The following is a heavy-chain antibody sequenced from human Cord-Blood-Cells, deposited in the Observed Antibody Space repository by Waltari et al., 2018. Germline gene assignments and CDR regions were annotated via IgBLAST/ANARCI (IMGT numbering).Heavy chain of an antibody. CDR1: GGSISSSSYY. V-gene: IGHV4-39*01. D-gene: IGHD3-10*01. CDR3: ARQEDVSGSYAFDI. J-gene: IGHJ3*02. CDR2: IYYSGST. Sequence: QLQLQESGPGLVKPSETLSLTCTVSGGSISSSSYYWGWIRQPPGKGLEWIGIIYYSGSTYYNPSLKIRVTISVDTSKNQFSLKLSAVTAADTAVYYCARQEDVSGSYAFDILGQGTMVTDSS.